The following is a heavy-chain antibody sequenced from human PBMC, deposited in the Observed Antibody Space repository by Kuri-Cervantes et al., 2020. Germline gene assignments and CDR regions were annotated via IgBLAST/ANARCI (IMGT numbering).Heavy chain of an antibody. D-gene: IGHD3-22*01. CDR1: GFTFSSYA. CDR3: AKDYYPALYYYDSSGYYGALDY. CDR2: ISGSGGST. Sequence: LSFTCPASGFTFSSYAMSWVRQAPGKGLEWVSAISGSGGSTYYADSVKGRFTISRDNSENTLYLQMNSLRAEDTAVYYCAKDYYPALYYYDSSGYYGALDYWGQGTLVTVSS. V-gene: IGHV3-23*01. J-gene: IGHJ4*02.